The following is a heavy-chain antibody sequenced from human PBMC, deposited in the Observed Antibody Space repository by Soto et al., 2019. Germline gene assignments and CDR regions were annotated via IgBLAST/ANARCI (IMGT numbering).Heavy chain of an antibody. CDR3: ASIYHSHSGPPV. J-gene: IGHJ6*02. CDR2: IHHSGST. V-gene: IGHV4-38-2*01. CDR1: GYFIRSGYY. D-gene: IGHD6-19*01. Sequence: SETLSLTCAVSGYFIRSGYYWGWIRQPPGKGPEWIAKIHHSGSTDYNPSFSGRVTMSVDTSKNQFSLELRSVTATDTAVYYCASIYHSHSGPPVWGQGTAVTVSS.